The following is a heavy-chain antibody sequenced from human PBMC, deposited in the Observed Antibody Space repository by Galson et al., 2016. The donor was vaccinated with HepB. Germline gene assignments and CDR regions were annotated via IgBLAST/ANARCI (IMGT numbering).Heavy chain of an antibody. D-gene: IGHD5-12*01. Sequence: SETLSLTCTVSGDSISSINYYWDWIRQPPGQGLEWIGGISYSGSTYYTPSLRSRVTISVDTSKNQFSLKLSSVTAADTAVYYRARRLRGYGLVWGQGTLVTVSS. V-gene: IGHV4-39*01. CDR3: ARRLRGYGLV. CDR1: GDSISSINYY. CDR2: ISYSGST. J-gene: IGHJ4*02.